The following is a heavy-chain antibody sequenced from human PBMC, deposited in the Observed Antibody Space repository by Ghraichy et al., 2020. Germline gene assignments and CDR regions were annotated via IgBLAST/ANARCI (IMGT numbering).Heavy chain of an antibody. CDR1: GFTFSIYW. J-gene: IGHJ4*02. CDR2: IKHDSSEK. Sequence: LSLTCAASGFTFSIYWMTWVRQAPGKWLEWVANIKHDSSEKYYVDSVKGRFTISRDDAKNTLFLQMNSLRAEDTALYYCARQGFAVPFDYWGQGTLVTVSS. V-gene: IGHV3-7*03. CDR3: ARQGFAVPFDY.